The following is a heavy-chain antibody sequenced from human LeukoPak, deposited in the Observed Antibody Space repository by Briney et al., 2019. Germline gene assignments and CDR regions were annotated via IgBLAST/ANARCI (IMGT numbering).Heavy chain of an antibody. V-gene: IGHV3-30*02. Sequence: PGGSLRPSCAVSGFTVSSNYMSWVRQAPGKGLEWVAFIRYDGSDKYYADSVKGRFTVSRDNSKNTLYLQMNSLRAEDTAVYYCAKDPLITIFGVVIINYFDYWGQGTLVTVSS. CDR3: AKDPLITIFGVVIINYFDY. D-gene: IGHD3-3*01. CDR1: GFTVSSNY. J-gene: IGHJ4*02. CDR2: IRYDGSDK.